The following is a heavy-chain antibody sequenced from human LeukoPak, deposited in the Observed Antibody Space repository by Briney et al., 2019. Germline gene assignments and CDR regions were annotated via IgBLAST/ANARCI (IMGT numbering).Heavy chain of an antibody. Sequence: QAGGSLRLSCAASGFTFSSYAMSWVRQAPGKGLEWVSAISGSGGSTYYADSVKGRFTVSRDNSKNTLFLQMNSLRAEDTAVFYCAKRYGDSTGWFFDFWGQGSLVIVSS. V-gene: IGHV3-23*01. CDR1: GFTFSSYA. CDR2: ISGSGGST. D-gene: IGHD6-13*01. CDR3: AKRYGDSTGWFFDF. J-gene: IGHJ4*02.